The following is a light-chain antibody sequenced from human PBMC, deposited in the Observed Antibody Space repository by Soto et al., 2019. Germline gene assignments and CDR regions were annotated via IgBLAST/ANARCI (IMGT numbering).Light chain of an antibody. CDR2: QTS. J-gene: IGKJ1*01. Sequence: EIVLTQSPGTLSLSPGERAILSYRASQYINTRLAWYQHRPGQSPRLLIYQTSLRAAGIPARFSASGSGTDFTLTISDLHPQDFALYYCHQRKSRPRTFGQGTKVDI. CDR3: HQRKSRPRT. CDR1: QYINTR. V-gene: IGKV3-11*01.